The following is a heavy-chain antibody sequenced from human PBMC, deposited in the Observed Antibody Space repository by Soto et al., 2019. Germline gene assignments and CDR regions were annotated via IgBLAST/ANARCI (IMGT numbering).Heavy chain of an antibody. Sequence: QVQLVESGGGVVQPGRSLRLSCAASGFTFSSYAMHWVRQAPGKGLEWVAVISYDGSNKYYADSVKGRFTISTDNSKNTLYLHMNSLSGVDTAVYYCARDVRFTFGGVIVSAYYYGMAVWGQGPTVTLSS. V-gene: IGHV3-30-3*01. CDR1: GFTFSSYA. CDR2: ISYDGSNK. J-gene: IGHJ6*02. D-gene: IGHD3-16*02. CDR3: ARDVRFTFGGVIVSAYYYGMAV.